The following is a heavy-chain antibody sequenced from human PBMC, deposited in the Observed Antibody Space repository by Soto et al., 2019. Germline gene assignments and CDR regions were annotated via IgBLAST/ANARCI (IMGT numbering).Heavy chain of an antibody. CDR1: GYTFTSYD. Sequence: QVQLVQSGAEVKKPGASVKVSCKASGYTFTSYDINWVRQATGQGLEWMGWMNPNSGNTGYAQKFQGRVTMTRNTSISTAYMELSSLGSEDTAVYYCAREATPSGWYLAPQINMDVWGKGTTVTVSS. D-gene: IGHD6-19*01. J-gene: IGHJ6*03. V-gene: IGHV1-8*01. CDR3: AREATPSGWYLAPQINMDV. CDR2: MNPNSGNT.